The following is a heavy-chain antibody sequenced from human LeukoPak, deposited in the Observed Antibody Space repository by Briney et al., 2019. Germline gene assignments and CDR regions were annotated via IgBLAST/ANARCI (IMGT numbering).Heavy chain of an antibody. D-gene: IGHD2-2*01. V-gene: IGHV3-53*04. Sequence: PGGSLRLSCAASGFTVGSNYMSWVRQAPGRGLEWVSVIYSGGSTYYADSVKGRFTISRHNSKNTLYLQMNSLRAEDTAVYYCASRILDCSSTSCYSPYYYGMDVWGQGTTVTVSS. CDR1: GFTVGSNY. CDR2: IYSGGST. CDR3: ASRILDCSSTSCYSPYYYGMDV. J-gene: IGHJ6*02.